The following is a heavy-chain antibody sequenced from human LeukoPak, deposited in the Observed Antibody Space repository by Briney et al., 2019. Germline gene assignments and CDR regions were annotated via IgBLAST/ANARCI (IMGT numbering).Heavy chain of an antibody. D-gene: IGHD3-22*01. CDR3: ATYTRDSSGYSPTDY. CDR2: FDPEDGET. CDR1: GYTLTELS. J-gene: IGHJ4*02. Sequence: ASVTVSCTVSGYTLTELSMHWVRPAPGKGLEWMGGFDPEDGETIYAQKFQGRVTMTEDTSTDTAYMELSSLRSEDTAVYYCATYTRDSSGYSPTDYWGQGTLVTVSS. V-gene: IGHV1-24*01.